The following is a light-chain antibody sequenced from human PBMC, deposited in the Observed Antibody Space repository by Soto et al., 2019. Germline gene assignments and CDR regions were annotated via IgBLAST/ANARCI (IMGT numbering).Light chain of an antibody. J-gene: IGKJ2*01. Sequence: EIVLTQSPDTLSFSPGERATLSCRASQSIIGDSLAWYQQKPGQAPRLLISGASSRATGIPDRFIGSGSGTYFTLTVIRLEPEDFAVFYCQQYGSSPPTFGQGTNVEIK. CDR3: QQYGSSPPT. CDR1: QSIIGDS. V-gene: IGKV3-20*01. CDR2: GAS.